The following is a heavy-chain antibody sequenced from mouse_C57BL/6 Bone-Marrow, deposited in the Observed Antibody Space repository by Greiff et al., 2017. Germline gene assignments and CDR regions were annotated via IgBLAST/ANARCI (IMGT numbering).Heavy chain of an antibody. D-gene: IGHD1-1*01. Sequence: QVQLQQSGAELARPGASVKMSCKASGYTLTSYTMHWVKQRPGQGLEWIGYINPSSGYTKYNQKFKDKATLTADKSSSTAYMQLSSLTSEDSAVYYCARSRYYGSSFYFDYWGQGTTLTVSS. CDR3: ARSRYYGSSFYFDY. V-gene: IGHV1-4*01. CDR1: GYTLTSYT. CDR2: INPSSGYT. J-gene: IGHJ2*01.